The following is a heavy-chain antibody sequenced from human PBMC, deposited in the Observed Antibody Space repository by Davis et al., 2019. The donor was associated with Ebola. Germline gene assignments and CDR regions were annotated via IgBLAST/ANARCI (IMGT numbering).Heavy chain of an antibody. D-gene: IGHD1-26*01. V-gene: IGHV3-9*01. Sequence: GGSLRLSCAASGFTFDDYAMHWVRQAPGKGLEWVSSISWNSGSIGYADSVKGRFTISRDNAKNSLYLQMNSLRAEDTALYYCAKDNGARGLYYYYGMDVWGQGTTVTVSS. CDR1: GFTFDDYA. CDR3: AKDNGARGLYYYYGMDV. CDR2: ISWNSGSI. J-gene: IGHJ6*02.